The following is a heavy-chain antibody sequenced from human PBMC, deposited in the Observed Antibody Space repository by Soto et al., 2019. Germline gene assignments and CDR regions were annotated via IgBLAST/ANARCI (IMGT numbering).Heavy chain of an antibody. CDR1: GYTFTSYD. Sequence: ASVKGSCKASGYTFTSYDINWVRQATGQGLEWMGWMNPNSGNTGYSQKFQGRVTITRNTSTSTAYMELSSLRSEDTAVYYCARSRYCSGGSCYPYYFDYWGQGTLVTAPQ. D-gene: IGHD2-15*01. CDR2: MNPNSGNT. J-gene: IGHJ4*02. CDR3: ARSRYCSGGSCYPYYFDY. V-gene: IGHV1-8*01.